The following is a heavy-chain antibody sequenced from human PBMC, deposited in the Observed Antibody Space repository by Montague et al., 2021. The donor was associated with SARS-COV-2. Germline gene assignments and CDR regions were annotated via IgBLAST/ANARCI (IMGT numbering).Heavy chain of an antibody. D-gene: IGHD3-3*01. CDR1: GGSISSYY. CDR2: IYYSGST. V-gene: IGHV4-59*01. Sequence: SETLSLTCTVSGGSISSYYWSWIRQPPGKGLQWLGYIYYSGSTNYNPSLKSRVTISVDTSKNQFSLKLSSVTAADTAVYYCARGVSYYDFWSGYDYGMDVWGQGTTVTVSS. CDR3: ARGVSYYDFWSGYDYGMDV. J-gene: IGHJ6*02.